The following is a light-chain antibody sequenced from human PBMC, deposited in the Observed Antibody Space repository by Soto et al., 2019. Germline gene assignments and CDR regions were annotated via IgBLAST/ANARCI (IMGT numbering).Light chain of an antibody. CDR1: SSDIGGYNY. J-gene: IGLJ1*01. CDR2: DVS. CDR3: CSYAGSYTYV. V-gene: IGLV2-11*01. Sequence: QSALTQPRSVSGSPGQSVTIPCAGTSSDIGGYNYVSWYRQHPGKAPKLMIYDVSKRPSGVPDRFSGSKSGNTASLTISGLQAEDEADYYCCSYAGSYTYVFGTGTKLTVL.